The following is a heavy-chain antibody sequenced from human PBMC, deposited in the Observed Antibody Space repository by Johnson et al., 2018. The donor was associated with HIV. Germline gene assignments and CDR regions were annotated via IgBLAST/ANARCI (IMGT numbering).Heavy chain of an antibody. CDR1: GFTVSSNY. CDR3: ARDAGQWLDDAFDI. V-gene: IGHV3-66*01. J-gene: IGHJ3*02. D-gene: IGHD6-19*01. Sequence: VQLVESGGGVVQPGTSLRLSCAASGFTVSSNYMSWVRQAPEKGLEWVSVIYSGGSTYYADSVKGRFTISRDNSKNTLYLQMNSLRAEDTAVYYCARDAGQWLDDAFDIWGQGTMVTVSS. CDR2: IYSGGST.